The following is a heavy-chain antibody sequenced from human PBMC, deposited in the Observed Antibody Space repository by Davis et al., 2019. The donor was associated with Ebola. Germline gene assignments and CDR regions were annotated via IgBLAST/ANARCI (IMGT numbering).Heavy chain of an antibody. D-gene: IGHD3-3*01. J-gene: IGHJ2*01. V-gene: IGHV4-31*03. CDR2: IYYSGST. CDR3: ARGWRGVVINWYFDL. Sequence: LRLSCTVSGGSISSGGYYWSWIRQHPGKGLEWIGYIYYSGSTYYNPSLKSRVTISVDTSKNQFSLKLSSVTAADTAVYYCARGWRGVVINWYFDLWGRGTLVTVSS. CDR1: GGSISSGGYY.